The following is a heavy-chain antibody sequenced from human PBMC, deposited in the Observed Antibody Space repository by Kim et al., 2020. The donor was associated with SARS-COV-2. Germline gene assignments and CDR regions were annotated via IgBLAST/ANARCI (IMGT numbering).Heavy chain of an antibody. CDR2: GST. D-gene: IGHD6-19*01. J-gene: IGHJ5*02. CDR3: ARVAEAFDP. Sequence: GSTNYNPSLKSRVTISVDTSKNQFSLKLSSVTAADTAVYYCARVAEAFDPWGQGTLVTVSS. V-gene: IGHV4-59*01.